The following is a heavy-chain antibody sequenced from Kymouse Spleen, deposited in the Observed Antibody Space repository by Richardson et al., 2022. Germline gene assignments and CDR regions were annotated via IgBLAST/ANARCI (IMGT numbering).Heavy chain of an antibody. V-gene: IGHV4-34*01. CDR2: INHSGST. CDR3: ARWEYSSSYNWFDP. Sequence: QVQLQQWGAGLLKPSETLSLTCAVYGGSFSGYYWSWIRQPPGKGLEWIGEINHSGSTNYNPSLKSRVTISVDTSKNQFSLKLSSVTAADTAVYYCARWEYSSSYNWFDPWGQGTLVTVSS. D-gene: IGHD6-6*01. J-gene: IGHJ5*02. CDR1: GGSFSGYY.